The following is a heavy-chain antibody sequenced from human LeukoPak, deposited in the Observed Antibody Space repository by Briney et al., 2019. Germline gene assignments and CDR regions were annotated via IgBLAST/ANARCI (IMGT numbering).Heavy chain of an antibody. CDR2: IYYIGST. J-gene: IGHJ5*02. Sequence: PSETLSLTCTVSGGSIRSYYWSWLRQPPGKGLECIGYIYYIGSTNYNPSLKSRVAISLDTSKSQFSLKLTSVTPADTAVYYCARGGIVGSRTNWFDPWGQGILVTVSS. V-gene: IGHV4-59*01. CDR3: ARGGIVGSRTNWFDP. CDR1: GGSIRSYY. D-gene: IGHD1-26*01.